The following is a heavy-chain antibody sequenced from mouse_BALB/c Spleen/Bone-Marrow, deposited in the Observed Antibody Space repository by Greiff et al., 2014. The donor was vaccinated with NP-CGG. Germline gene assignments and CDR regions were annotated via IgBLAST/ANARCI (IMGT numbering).Heavy chain of an antibody. J-gene: IGHJ4*01. Sequence: QVQLQQSGAELAKPGASVKMSCKASGYTFTSYWVHWVKQRPGQGLEWIGYIYPSTGYTGYNQKFNDKATLTADKSSSTAYMQLSSLTSKDSAVYYCARGNPLYAMDYWGQGTSVTVSS. CDR3: ARGNPLYAMDY. V-gene: IGHV1-7*01. CDR2: IYPSTGYT. D-gene: IGHD2-1*01. CDR1: GYTFTSYW.